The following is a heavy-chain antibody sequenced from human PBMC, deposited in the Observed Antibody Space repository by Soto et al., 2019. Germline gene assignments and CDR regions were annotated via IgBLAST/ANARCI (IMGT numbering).Heavy chain of an antibody. D-gene: IGHD3-3*01. Sequence: SETLSLTCTVSGGSISNGGYYWTWIRQHPGKGLEWIGYIYYSGSTYYNPSLKSRVTISVDTSKNQFSLKLTSVTAADTAVYYCARDVTDFWGGHEGMDVWGQGTTVTVSS. CDR2: IYYSGST. V-gene: IGHV4-31*03. CDR1: GGSISNGGYY. J-gene: IGHJ6*02. CDR3: ARDVTDFWGGHEGMDV.